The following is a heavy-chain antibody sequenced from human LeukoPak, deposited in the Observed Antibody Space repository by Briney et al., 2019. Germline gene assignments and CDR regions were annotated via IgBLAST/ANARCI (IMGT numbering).Heavy chain of an antibody. Sequence: KXLEXVSAISGSGGSTYYADSVKGRFTISRDNSKNTLYLQMNSLRAEDTAVYYCAKSQGGWYFDYWGQGTLVTVSS. D-gene: IGHD6-19*01. CDR3: AKSQGGWYFDY. V-gene: IGHV3-23*01. CDR2: ISGSGGST. J-gene: IGHJ4*02.